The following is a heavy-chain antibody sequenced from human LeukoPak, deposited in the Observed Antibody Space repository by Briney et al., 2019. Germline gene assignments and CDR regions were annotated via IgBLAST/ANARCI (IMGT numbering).Heavy chain of an antibody. Sequence: GSLRLSCTASGFTFSSYTMSWVRQAPGKGLKWVSAITTGGPNTYYADSVKGRFTVSRDDSKNTLYLQMNSLRAEDTAVYYCAKDGGLWVSAHWGDSWGRGTLVTVSS. CDR1: GFTFSSYT. D-gene: IGHD7-27*01. J-gene: IGHJ4*02. V-gene: IGHV3-23*01. CDR2: ITTGGPNT. CDR3: AKDGGLWVSAHWGDS.